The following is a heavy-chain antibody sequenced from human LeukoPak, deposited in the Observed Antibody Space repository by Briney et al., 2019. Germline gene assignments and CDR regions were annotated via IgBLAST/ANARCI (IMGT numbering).Heavy chain of an antibody. D-gene: IGHD4-11*01. CDR2: ISWNSGSI. CDR3: AKGLTTDYYYYGMDV. J-gene: IGHJ6*02. Sequence: GGSLRLSCAASGSTFSSYAMSWVRQAPGKGLEWVSGISWNSGSIGYADSVKGRFTISRDNAKNSLYLQMNSLRAEDTALYYCAKGLTTDYYYYGMDVWGQGTTVTVSS. CDR1: GSTFSSYA. V-gene: IGHV3-9*01.